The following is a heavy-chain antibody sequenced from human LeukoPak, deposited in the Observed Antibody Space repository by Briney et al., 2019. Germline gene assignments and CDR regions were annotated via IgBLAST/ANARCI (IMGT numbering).Heavy chain of an antibody. CDR2: IRQDESER. CDR1: GFSFSSYW. V-gene: IGHV3-7*03. CDR3: ARVLRYCSGGNCYSGGLGYMDV. Sequence: GGSLRLSCEGSGFSFSSYWMTWVRQLPGKGPEWVANIRQDESERYFADSVKGRFTISRDNAKNSLFLQMNSLRAEDTAVYYCARVLRYCSGGNCYSGGLGYMDVWGKGTTVTISS. J-gene: IGHJ6*03. D-gene: IGHD2-15*01.